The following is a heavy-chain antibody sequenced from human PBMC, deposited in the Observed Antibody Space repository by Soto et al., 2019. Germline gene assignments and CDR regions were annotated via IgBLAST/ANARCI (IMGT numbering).Heavy chain of an antibody. CDR3: ARSSPYIVVRKPTGNQDYYDMDV. D-gene: IGHD2-2*01. J-gene: IGHJ6*02. Sequence: QVQLVQSGAEVKKPGSSVKVFCKASGGTFSNYTISWVRQAPGQGLEWMGGIIPVFGTTDYEQKFQGRVTITADGSTSTAYMKLSSLRSADTAVYYCARSSPYIVVRKPTGNQDYYDMDVWGQGTTVTVSS. CDR2: IIPVFGTT. V-gene: IGHV1-69*01. CDR1: GGTFSNYT.